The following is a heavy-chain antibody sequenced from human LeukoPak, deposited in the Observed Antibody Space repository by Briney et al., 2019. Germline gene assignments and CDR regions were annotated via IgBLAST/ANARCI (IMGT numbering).Heavy chain of an antibody. D-gene: IGHD3-3*01. CDR1: GFTFSSYW. Sequence: PGGSLRLSCAASGFTFSSYWMSWVRQAPGKGLEWVANIKQDGSEKYYVDSVKGRFTISRDNAKNSLYLQMNSLRAEDTAVYYCARDPAGIFWSGYYTSCYFDYWGQGTLVTVSS. V-gene: IGHV3-7*01. J-gene: IGHJ4*02. CDR2: IKQDGSEK. CDR3: ARDPAGIFWSGYYTSCYFDY.